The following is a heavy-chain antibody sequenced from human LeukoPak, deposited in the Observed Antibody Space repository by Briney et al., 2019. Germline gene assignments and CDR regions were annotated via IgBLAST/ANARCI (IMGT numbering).Heavy chain of an antibody. CDR3: AREERRDGYNYCDY. V-gene: IGHV1-69*05. CDR2: IIPIFGTA. Sequence: SVKVSCKASGGTFSSYAMSWVRQAPGQRLEWMGRIIPIFGTANYAQKFKGRVTITTDESTSTAYMELSSLRSEDTDVYYCAREERRDGYNYCDYWGQGTLVTVSS. CDR1: GGTFSSYA. D-gene: IGHD5-24*01. J-gene: IGHJ4*02.